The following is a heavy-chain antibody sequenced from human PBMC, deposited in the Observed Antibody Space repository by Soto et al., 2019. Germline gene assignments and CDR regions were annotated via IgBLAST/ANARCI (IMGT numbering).Heavy chain of an antibody. CDR3: VRGNSGYGNFDS. D-gene: IGHD5-12*01. Sequence: PGGSLRLSCAASGFTFSSYAMSWVRQAPGKGLEWVSAISGSGGSTYYADSVKGRFTISRDNSKNTLYLQMNSLRAEDTAVYYCVRGNSGYGNFDSWGQGTLVTVSS. CDR2: ISGSGGST. CDR1: GFTFSSYA. J-gene: IGHJ4*02. V-gene: IGHV3-23*01.